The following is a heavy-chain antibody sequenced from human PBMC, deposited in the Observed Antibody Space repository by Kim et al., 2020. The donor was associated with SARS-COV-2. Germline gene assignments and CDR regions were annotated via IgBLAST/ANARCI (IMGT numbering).Heavy chain of an antibody. CDR3: ARDSDARKYSEYGYNDYYYMDV. V-gene: IGHV4-59*01. CDR2: IDNGGSP. D-gene: IGHD5-12*01. J-gene: IGHJ6*03. Sequence: SETLSLTCTVSGVSIRNYQWSWIRQSPGRGLEWLGYIDNGGSPNYNPSLKSRVTISVDTSKNQLSLTLSSVTAADTAVYYCARDSDARKYSEYGYNDYYYMDVWGTGTMVTVSS. CDR1: GVSIRNYQ.